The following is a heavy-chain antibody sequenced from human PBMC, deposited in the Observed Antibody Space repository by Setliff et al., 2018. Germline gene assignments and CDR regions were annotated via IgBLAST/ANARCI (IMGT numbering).Heavy chain of an antibody. CDR3: VRSGKFGMRFWFDQ. V-gene: IGHV1-2*02. D-gene: IGHD1-26*01. Sequence: TDYYIHWVRQAPGQGLEWMGWIDPNSRSTHSAQKFQGRVTMTRDTSINTAYMELSSLTSDDTAFYYCVRSGKFGMRFWFDQWGQGTLVTVSS. J-gene: IGHJ5*02. CDR1: TDYY. CDR2: IDPNSRST.